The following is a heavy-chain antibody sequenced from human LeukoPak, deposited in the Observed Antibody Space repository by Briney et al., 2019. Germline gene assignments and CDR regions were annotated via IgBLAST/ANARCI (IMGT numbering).Heavy chain of an antibody. V-gene: IGHV4-61*02. CDR2: YTSGST. CDR3: ARGYDSSGYYSLPSG. D-gene: IGHD3-22*01. J-gene: IGHJ4*02. Sequence: YTSGSTNYNPSLKSRVTISVDTSKNQFSLKLSSVTAADTAVYYCARGYDSSGYYSLPSGWGQGTLVTVSS.